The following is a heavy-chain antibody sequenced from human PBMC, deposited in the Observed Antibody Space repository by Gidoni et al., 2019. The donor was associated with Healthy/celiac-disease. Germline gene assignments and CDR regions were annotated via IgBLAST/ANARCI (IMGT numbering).Heavy chain of an antibody. D-gene: IGHD3-10*01. J-gene: IGHJ4*02. V-gene: IGHV4-59*01. CDR2: T. Sequence: TNYNPSLKSRVTISVDTSKNQFSLKLSSVTAADTAVYYCARYYGQGPIDYWGQGTLVTVSS. CDR3: ARYYGQGPIDY.